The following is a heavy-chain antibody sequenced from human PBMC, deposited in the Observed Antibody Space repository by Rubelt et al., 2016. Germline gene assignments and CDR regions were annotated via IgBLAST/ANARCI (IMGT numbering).Heavy chain of an antibody. J-gene: IGHJ4*02. CDR2: ISSSSSYI. CDR3: ATQGYCSSTSCYGAY. V-gene: IGHV3-21*01. Sequence: EVQLVESGGGLVQPGGSLRLSCAASGFTFSSYSMNWVRQAPGKGLEWVSSISSSSSYIYYADSVKGRFTISRDNAKNSLYLQMNSLRAEDTAVYYCATQGYCSSTSCYGAYWGQGTLVTVSS. D-gene: IGHD2-2*01. CDR1: GFTFSSYS.